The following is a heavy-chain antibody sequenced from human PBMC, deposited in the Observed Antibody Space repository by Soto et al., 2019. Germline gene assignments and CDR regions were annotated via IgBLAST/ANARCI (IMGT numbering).Heavy chain of an antibody. CDR2: IYYSGST. V-gene: IGHV4-61*01. CDR3: AREGPGGSGSYYRIFDY. J-gene: IGHJ4*02. D-gene: IGHD3-10*01. Sequence: SETLSLTCTVSCGSVSSGSYYWSWIRQPPGKGLEWIGYIYYSGSTNYNPSLKSRVTISVDTSKNQFSLKLSSVTAADTAVYYCAREGPGGSGSYYRIFDYWGQGTLVTVS. CDR1: CGSVSSGSYY.